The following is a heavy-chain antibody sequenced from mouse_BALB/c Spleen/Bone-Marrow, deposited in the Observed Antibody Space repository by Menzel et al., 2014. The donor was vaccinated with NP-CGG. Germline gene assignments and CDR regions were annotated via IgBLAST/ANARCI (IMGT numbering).Heavy chain of an antibody. CDR2: ISGGGSYT. J-gene: IGHJ3*01. V-gene: IGHV5-9-2*01. CDR1: GFSFNSYG. CDR3: ARHAYYDQTEVSFVY. Sequence: EVQGVESGGGLVKSGGSLKLTCAASGFSFNSYGMSWVRQTPETRLAWVATISGGGSYTFYPDSVKGRFTDSGDNAQNSLYLQLSSLRSEDTAFYYCARHAYYDQTEVSFVYWGQGTLVTVSA. D-gene: IGHD2-4*01.